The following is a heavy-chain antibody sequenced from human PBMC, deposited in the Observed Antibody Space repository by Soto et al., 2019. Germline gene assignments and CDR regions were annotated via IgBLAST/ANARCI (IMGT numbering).Heavy chain of an antibody. V-gene: IGHV1-69*01. CDR2: IIPIWGTE. Sequence: QVQLVQSGAEVKKPGSSVKVSCKASGDTFSSYAISWVRQAPGQGLERMGGIIPIWGTENYAQKFQGRVTITADDFTSPDYIKLSSLISEDTAVYYCARSYCIGGRRYAAYYYGMDVWGHGTTVTVS. CDR1: GDTFSSYA. D-gene: IGHD2-15*01. J-gene: IGHJ6*02. CDR3: ARSYCIGGRRYAAYYYGMDV.